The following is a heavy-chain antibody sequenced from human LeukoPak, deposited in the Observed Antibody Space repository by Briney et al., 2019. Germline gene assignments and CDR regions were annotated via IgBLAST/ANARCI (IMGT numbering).Heavy chain of an antibody. CDR1: GFTVSSNY. Sequence: GGSLRLSCAASGFTVSSNYMSWIRQAPGKGLEWVSYISSSGNTIYYADSVKGRFTISRDNAKNSLYLQMNSLRAEDTAVYYCARDGSSGSYYIDCWGQGTLVTVSS. D-gene: IGHD3-10*01. J-gene: IGHJ4*02. V-gene: IGHV3-11*01. CDR3: ARDGSSGSYYIDC. CDR2: ISSSGNTI.